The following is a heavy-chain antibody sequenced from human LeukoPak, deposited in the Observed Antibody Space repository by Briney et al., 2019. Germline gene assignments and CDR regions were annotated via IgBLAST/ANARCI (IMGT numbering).Heavy chain of an antibody. V-gene: IGHV1-2*02. Sequence: ASVKVSCKASGYTFTGDYMYWVRQAPEQGLEWMGWINPNTGTTNYAQKFQGRVSMTRDTSITTAYMELHSLTPDDTAVYYCARDGSSRRTFDPWGQGTLVTVSS. CDR3: ARDGSSRRTFDP. J-gene: IGHJ5*02. CDR1: GYTFTGDY. D-gene: IGHD6-13*01. CDR2: INPNTGTT.